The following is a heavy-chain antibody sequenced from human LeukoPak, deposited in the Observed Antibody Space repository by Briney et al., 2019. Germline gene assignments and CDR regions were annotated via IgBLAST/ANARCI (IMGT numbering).Heavy chain of an antibody. J-gene: IGHJ4*02. CDR3: ARRSSGSPPYYFDY. CDR1: GFTFSSYG. Sequence: GRSLRLSCAASGFTFSSYGMHWVRQAPGKGLEWVAVIWYDGSNKYYADSVKGRFTISRDNSKNTLYLQMNSLRAEDTAVYYCARRSSGSPPYYFDYWGQGTLVTVSS. D-gene: IGHD1-26*01. V-gene: IGHV3-33*01. CDR2: IWYDGSNK.